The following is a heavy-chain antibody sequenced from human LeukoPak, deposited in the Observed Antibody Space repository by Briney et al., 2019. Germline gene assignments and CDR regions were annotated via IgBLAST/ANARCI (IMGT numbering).Heavy chain of an antibody. CDR1: GFTFTNYA. V-gene: IGHV3-23*01. CDR2: LSGSGSKT. J-gene: IGHJ6*03. Sequence: GGSLRLSCAASGFTFTNYAMSWVRQPPGKGLEWVSGLSGSGSKTYYADSVKGRFTVSRDNSKNTLHLEMNNLRAEDTAVYYCAKYGSGWALYYYYYMDVWGKGTTVTVSS. D-gene: IGHD6-19*01. CDR3: AKYGSGWALYYYYYMDV.